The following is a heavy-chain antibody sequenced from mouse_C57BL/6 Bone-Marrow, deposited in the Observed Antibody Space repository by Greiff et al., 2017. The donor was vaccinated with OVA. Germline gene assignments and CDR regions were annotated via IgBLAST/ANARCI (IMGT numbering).Heavy chain of an antibody. Sequence: QVQLQQPGAELVRPGSSVPLSCPSSFSPFPRYCMSWVNQRPLQGLEWICNIYPSDSETHYNQKFKDKATLTVDKSSSTAYMQLSSLTSEDSAVYYCATDYWGQGTTLTVSS. V-gene: IGHV1-52*01. CDR1: FSPFPRYC. CDR3: ATDY. CDR2: IYPSDSET. J-gene: IGHJ2*01.